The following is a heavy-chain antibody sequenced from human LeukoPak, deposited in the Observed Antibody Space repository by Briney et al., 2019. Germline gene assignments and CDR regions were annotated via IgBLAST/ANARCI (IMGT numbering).Heavy chain of an antibody. CDR2: IYYSGST. D-gene: IGHD5-18*01. CDR3: ARQAPVDTAMVSSFDY. J-gene: IGHJ4*02. CDR1: GGSISSYY. V-gene: IGHV4-39*01. Sequence: SETLSLTCTVSGGSISSYYWGWIRQPPGKGLEWIGSIYYSGSTYYNPSLKSRVTISVDTSKNQFSLKLSSVTAADTAVYYCARQAPVDTAMVSSFDYWGQGTLVTVSS.